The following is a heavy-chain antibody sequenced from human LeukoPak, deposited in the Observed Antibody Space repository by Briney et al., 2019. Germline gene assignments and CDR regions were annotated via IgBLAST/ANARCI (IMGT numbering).Heavy chain of an antibody. V-gene: IGHV5-51*01. Sequence: GESLKISCKGSGYSFTSYWIGGVRQMPGKGLEWMGIIYPGDSDTRYSPSFQGQVTISAAKSNSTAYLQWSSLKASDTAMYYCARLHTAMASGAFDIWGQGTMVTVSS. CDR2: IYPGDSDT. J-gene: IGHJ3*02. D-gene: IGHD5-18*01. CDR1: GYSFTSYW. CDR3: ARLHTAMASGAFDI.